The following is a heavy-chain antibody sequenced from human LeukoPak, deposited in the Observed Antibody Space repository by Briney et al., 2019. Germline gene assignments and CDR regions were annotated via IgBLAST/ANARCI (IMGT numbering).Heavy chain of an antibody. CDR2: INHSGGT. V-gene: IGHV4-34*01. CDR3: ARSRQDDYVWGSYHRLDY. Sequence: SETLSLTCAVYGGSFSGYYWSWIRQPPGKGLEWIGEINHSGGTNYNPSLKSRATISVDTSKNQFSLKLSSVTAADTAVYYCARSRQDDYVWGSYHRLDYWGQGTLVTVSS. D-gene: IGHD3-16*02. J-gene: IGHJ4*02. CDR1: GGSFSGYY.